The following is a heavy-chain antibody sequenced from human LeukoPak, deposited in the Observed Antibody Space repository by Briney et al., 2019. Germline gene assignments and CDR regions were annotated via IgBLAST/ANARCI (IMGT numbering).Heavy chain of an antibody. CDR3: AKVGESPVLMYYYGSGSYFDY. J-gene: IGHJ4*02. Sequence: GGSLRLSCAASGFTFGSYAMSWVRQAPGKVLEWVSAISGSGGSTYYADSVKGRFTISRDNSKNTLYLKMNSLRAEDTAVYYCAKVGESPVLMYYYGSGSYFDYWGQGTLVTVSS. CDR2: ISGSGGST. CDR1: GFTFGSYA. V-gene: IGHV3-23*01. D-gene: IGHD3-10*01.